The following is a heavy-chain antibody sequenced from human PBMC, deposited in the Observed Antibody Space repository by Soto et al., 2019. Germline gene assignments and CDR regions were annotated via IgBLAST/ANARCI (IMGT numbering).Heavy chain of an antibody. J-gene: IGHJ6*02. CDR2: IYYSGST. Sequence: SETLSLTCTVSGGSIDSGLYYWTWIRQHPGKGLEWIGYIYYSGSTYYNPSLKSRVTISVDTSKNQFSLKLSSVTAADTAVYYCARDLPRSGSYPYYYYGMDVWGQGTTVTVSS. D-gene: IGHD3-10*01. CDR3: ARDLPRSGSYPYYYYGMDV. V-gene: IGHV4-31*03. CDR1: GGSIDSGLYY.